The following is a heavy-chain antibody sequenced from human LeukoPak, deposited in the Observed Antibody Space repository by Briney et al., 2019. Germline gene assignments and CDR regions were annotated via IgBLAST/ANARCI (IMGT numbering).Heavy chain of an antibody. D-gene: IGHD1-26*01. V-gene: IGHV1-2*02. J-gene: IGHJ6*02. CDR3: ARDFSGASYYYYYGMDV. CDR1: GYTFTGYY. Sequence: ASVKVSYKASGYTFTGYYMHWVRQAPGQGLEGMGWINPNSGGTNYAQKFQGRVTMTGDTSISTAYMELSRLRSDDTAVYYCARDFSGASYYYYYGMDVWGQGTTVTVSS. CDR2: INPNSGGT.